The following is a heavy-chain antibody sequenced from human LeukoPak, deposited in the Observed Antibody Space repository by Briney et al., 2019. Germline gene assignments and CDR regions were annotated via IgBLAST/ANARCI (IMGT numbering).Heavy chain of an antibody. V-gene: IGHV3-23*01. Sequence: PGGSLRLSCAASGFTFSSYAMSWVRQAPGKGLEWVSAISGSGGSTYYADSVKGRFTISRDNSKNTLYLQMNSLRAEDTAVYYCAKDRNRRYYYDSSGSHFDYWGQGTLVTVSS. CDR3: AKDRNRRYYYDSSGSHFDY. CDR2: ISGSGGST. CDR1: GFTFSSYA. D-gene: IGHD3-22*01. J-gene: IGHJ4*02.